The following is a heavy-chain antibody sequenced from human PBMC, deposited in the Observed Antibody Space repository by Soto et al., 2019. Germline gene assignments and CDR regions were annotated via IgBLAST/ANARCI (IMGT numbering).Heavy chain of an antibody. Sequence: GESLKISCNGSGYSFTSYLIGWVRQMPGKGLELVGIIYPGDSDTRYIPSFQGQVTISADKSSSTAYQKWSKSKASDTAMYYSARHRHTDMVPGTPDYGYRRQGNLVTVSS. D-gene: IGHD5-18*01. CDR3: ARHRHTDMVPGTPDYGY. V-gene: IGHV5-51*01. CDR1: GYSFTSYL. CDR2: IYPGDSDT. J-gene: IGHJ4*02.